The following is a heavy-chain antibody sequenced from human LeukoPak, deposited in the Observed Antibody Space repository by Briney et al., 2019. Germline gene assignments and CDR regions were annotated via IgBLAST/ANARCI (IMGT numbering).Heavy chain of an antibody. Sequence: SETLSLTCTVSGGSISSGDYYWSWIRQPPGKGLEWIGYIYYSGSTYYNPSLKSRVTISVDTSKNQFSLKLSSVTAADTAVYYCARDDKYSSGGFDPWGQGTLVTVSS. D-gene: IGHD6-19*01. CDR2: IYYSGST. V-gene: IGHV4-30-4*01. J-gene: IGHJ5*02. CDR1: GGSISSGDYY. CDR3: ARDDKYSSGGFDP.